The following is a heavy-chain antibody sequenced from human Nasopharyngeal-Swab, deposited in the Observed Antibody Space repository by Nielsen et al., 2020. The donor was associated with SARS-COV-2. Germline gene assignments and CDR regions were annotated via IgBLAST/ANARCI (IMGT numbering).Heavy chain of an antibody. V-gene: IGHV3-7*03. CDR1: GFTFSSYW. CDR3: AKDRDSGDDSEEYYHYYGMDV. J-gene: IGHJ6*02. D-gene: IGHD5-12*01. Sequence: GGSLRLSCAASGFTFSSYWMSWVRQAPGKGLEWVANIKQDGSEKYYVDSVKGRFTISRDNAKNTLNLQMNNLRAEDTAIYYCAKDRDSGDDSEEYYHYYGMDVWGQGAPATVSS. CDR2: IKQDGSEK.